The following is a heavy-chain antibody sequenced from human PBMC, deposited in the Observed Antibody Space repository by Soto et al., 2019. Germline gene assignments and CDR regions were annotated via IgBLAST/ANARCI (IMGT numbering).Heavy chain of an antibody. CDR1: GGSLSDYF. CDR3: ARGGISHWAYFYYMDV. Sequence: SETLSLTCVVSGGSLSDYFWSWIRQPPGMALEWIGEINHLGSINYNPSLKSRVTMSVDTSKNQFSLTLNSITAADTATYYCARGGISHWAYFYYMDVWDRGTTVTVSS. CDR2: INHLGSI. J-gene: IGHJ6*03. V-gene: IGHV4-34*01. D-gene: IGHD2-21*01.